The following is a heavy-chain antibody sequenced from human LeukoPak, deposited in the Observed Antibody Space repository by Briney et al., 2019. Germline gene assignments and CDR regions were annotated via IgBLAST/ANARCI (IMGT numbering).Heavy chain of an antibody. CDR3: AKCIVGTLWTMDV. Sequence: GGSLRLSCAASGFTFSIYAMTWVRQAPGKGLEWVSGISGSGGSTYYADSVKGRFTISRDNSKNTLYLQMNSLRAEDTAVYYCAKCIVGTLWTMDVWGKGTTVTVSS. J-gene: IGHJ6*03. CDR1: GFTFSIYA. V-gene: IGHV3-23*01. CDR2: ISGSGGST. D-gene: IGHD1-26*01.